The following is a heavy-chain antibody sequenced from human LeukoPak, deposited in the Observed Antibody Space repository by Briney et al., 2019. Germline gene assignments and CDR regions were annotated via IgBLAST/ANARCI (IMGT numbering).Heavy chain of an antibody. CDR3: ARGRSTGYPYYFEY. V-gene: IGHV1-8*03. Sequence: ASVKVSCKASGYTFTSYDINWVRQATGQGLEWMGWMNPNSGSTGYAQKFQGRVTITRNTSIGTAYMELSGLRSEDTAVYYCARGRSTGYPYYFEYWGQGTLVTVSS. CDR1: GYTFTSYD. J-gene: IGHJ4*02. D-gene: IGHD5-12*01. CDR2: MNPNSGST.